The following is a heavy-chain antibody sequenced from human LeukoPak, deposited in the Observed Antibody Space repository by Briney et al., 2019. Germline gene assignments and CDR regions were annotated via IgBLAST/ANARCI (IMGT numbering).Heavy chain of an antibody. CDR3: AKGRGYSYGEGDY. J-gene: IGHJ4*02. D-gene: IGHD5-18*01. Sequence: GGSLRLSCAASGFTFRSYGMHWVRQAPGKGLDWVAVISYDGSNKYYADSVKGRFTISRDNSKNTLYLQMNSLRAEDTAVYYCAKGRGYSYGEGDYWGQGTLVTVSS. V-gene: IGHV3-30*18. CDR1: GFTFRSYG. CDR2: ISYDGSNK.